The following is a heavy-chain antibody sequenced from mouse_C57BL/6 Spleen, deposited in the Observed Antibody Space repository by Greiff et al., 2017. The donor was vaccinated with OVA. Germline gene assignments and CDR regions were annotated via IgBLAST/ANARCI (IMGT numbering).Heavy chain of an antibody. CDR2: ISYDGSN. CDR1: GYSITSGYY. V-gene: IGHV3-6*01. Sequence: EVQVVESGPGLVKPSQSLSLTCSVTGYSITSGYYWNWIRQFPGNKLEWMGYISYDGSNNYNPSLKNRISITRDTSKNQFFLKLNSVTTEDTATYYCARVAYNWYFDVWGTGTTVTVSS. CDR3: ARVAYNWYFDV. J-gene: IGHJ1*03.